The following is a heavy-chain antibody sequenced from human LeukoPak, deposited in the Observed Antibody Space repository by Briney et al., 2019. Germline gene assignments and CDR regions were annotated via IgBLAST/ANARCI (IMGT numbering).Heavy chain of an antibody. D-gene: IGHD2/OR15-2a*01. CDR3: ARGGFSHAFDV. V-gene: IGHV3-74*01. Sequence: PGGSLRLSCAASGFTFSRYWIHWVRHAPGKGLVWVSRINNDGSDTIYADSVKGRFAMSRDKAKNTVFLQMSGLRAEDTAVYYCARGGFSHAFDVWGQGTTVTVSS. CDR1: GFTFSRYW. J-gene: IGHJ3*01. CDR2: INNDGSDT.